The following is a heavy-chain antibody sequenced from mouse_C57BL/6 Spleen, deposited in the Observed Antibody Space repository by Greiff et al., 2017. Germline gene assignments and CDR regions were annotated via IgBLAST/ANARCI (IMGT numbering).Heavy chain of an antibody. CDR3: ARGGYDYDGTLYYFDY. Sequence: VQLQQSGAELARPGASVKLSCKASGYTFTSYGISWVKQRTGQGLEWIGEIYPRSGNTYYNEKFKGKATLTADKSSSTAYMELRSLTSEDSAVYFCARGGYDYDGTLYYFDYWGQGTTLTVSS. V-gene: IGHV1-81*01. J-gene: IGHJ2*01. CDR2: IYPRSGNT. D-gene: IGHD2-4*01. CDR1: GYTFTSYG.